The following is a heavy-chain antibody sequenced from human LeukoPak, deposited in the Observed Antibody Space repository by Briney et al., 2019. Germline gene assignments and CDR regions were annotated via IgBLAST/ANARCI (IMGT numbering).Heavy chain of an antibody. Sequence: GGSLRLSCAASGFTFSSYSMNWVRQAPGKGLEWVSSISSSSSYIYYADSVKGRFTISRDNAKDSLYLQMNSLRAEDTAVYYCARDLTMVRGVPDYWGQGTLVTVSS. D-gene: IGHD3-10*01. V-gene: IGHV3-21*01. J-gene: IGHJ4*02. CDR1: GFTFSSYS. CDR2: ISSSSSYI. CDR3: ARDLTMVRGVPDY.